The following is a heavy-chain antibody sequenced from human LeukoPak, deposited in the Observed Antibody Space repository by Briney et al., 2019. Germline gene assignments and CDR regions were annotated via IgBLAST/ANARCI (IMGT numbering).Heavy chain of an antibody. CDR1: GGSISRDY. CDR3: ARDRGYSYSYYFDY. D-gene: IGHD5-18*01. V-gene: IGHV4-59*01. J-gene: IGHJ4*02. CDR2: IYYTGST. Sequence: SETLSLTCTVSGGSISRDYWSWIRQPPGKGLEWIGYIYYTGSTNYNPSLKSRVTISEDTSKNQFSLKLSSVTAEDTAVYYCARDRGYSYSYYFDYWGQGTLVTVSS.